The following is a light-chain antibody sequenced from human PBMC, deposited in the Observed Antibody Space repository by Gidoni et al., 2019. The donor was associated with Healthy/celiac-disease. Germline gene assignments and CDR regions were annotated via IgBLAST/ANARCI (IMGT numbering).Light chain of an antibody. CDR1: SSDVGSYNL. Sequence: QSALTQPASRSGSPGQSITISCTGTSSDVGSYNLVSLYQQHPGKAHKLMIYEVSKRPSGVSTRFSGSKSGNTASLTISGLQAEDEADYYCCSYAGSSTLVFGGGTKLTVL. CDR3: CSYAGSSTLV. V-gene: IGLV2-23*02. CDR2: EVS. J-gene: IGLJ2*01.